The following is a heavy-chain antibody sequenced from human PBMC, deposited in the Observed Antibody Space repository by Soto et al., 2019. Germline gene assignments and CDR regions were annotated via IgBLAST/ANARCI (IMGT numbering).Heavy chain of an antibody. CDR2: IYYSGST. V-gene: IGHV4-30-4*01. CDR1: GGSISSGDYY. Sequence: SETLSLTCTVSGGSISSGDYYWSWIRQPPGKGLEWIGYIYYSGSTYYNPSLKSRVTISVDTSKNQFSLKLSSVTAADTAVYYCARVGRYDVWSGSRPSNWFDPWGQGTLVTVSS. CDR3: ARVGRYDVWSGSRPSNWFDP. J-gene: IGHJ5*02. D-gene: IGHD3-3*01.